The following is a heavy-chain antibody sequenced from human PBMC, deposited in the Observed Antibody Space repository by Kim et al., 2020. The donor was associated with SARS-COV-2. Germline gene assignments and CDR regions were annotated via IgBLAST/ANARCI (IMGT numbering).Heavy chain of an antibody. CDR1: GYTFTSYA. V-gene: IGHV1-3*01. CDR2: INAGNGNT. J-gene: IGHJ5*02. CDR3: ARDLQAVTTSGASRNWFDP. Sequence: ASVKVSCKASGYTFTSYAMHWVRQAPGQRLEWMGWINAGNGNTKYSQKFQGRVTITRDTSASTAYMELSSLRSEDTAVYYCARDLQAVTTSGASRNWFDPWGQGTLVTVSS. D-gene: IGHD4-17*01.